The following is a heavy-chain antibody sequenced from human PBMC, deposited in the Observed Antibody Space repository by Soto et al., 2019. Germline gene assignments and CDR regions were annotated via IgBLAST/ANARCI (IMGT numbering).Heavy chain of an antibody. Sequence: EVQLVESGGGLVQPGGSLRLSCAASGFTFSSHWMSWVRQAPGKRLEWVANIQQNGDEEQYSYSVKGRFTLSRDNAKNSLYLQMNSMRAEDTAVYYCAKSEGYSFDIRGQGTMVTVS. J-gene: IGHJ3*02. CDR2: IQQNGDEE. CDR1: GFTFSSHW. D-gene: IGHD1-1*01. CDR3: AKSEGYSFDI. V-gene: IGHV3-7*01.